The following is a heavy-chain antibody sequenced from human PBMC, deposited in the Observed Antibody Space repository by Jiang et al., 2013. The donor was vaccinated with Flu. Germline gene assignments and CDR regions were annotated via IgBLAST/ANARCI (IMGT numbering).Heavy chain of an antibody. V-gene: IGHV1-18*01. CDR2: ISTNSGNT. D-gene: IGHD2-21*02. CDR3: VRDSMTAPWNFDY. Sequence: SGAEVKKPGASVKVSCKASGYTFTNNGTCWVRQAPGEGLEWMGWISTNSGNTYYVQTLQGRVTMTTDTSTSTAYMELRSLRSDDTAVYYCVRDSMTAPWNFDYWGQGTRGHRLL. CDR1: GYTFTNNG. J-gene: IGHJ4*02.